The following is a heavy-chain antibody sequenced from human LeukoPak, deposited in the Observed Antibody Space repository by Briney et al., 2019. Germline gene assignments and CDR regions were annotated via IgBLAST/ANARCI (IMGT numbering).Heavy chain of an antibody. CDR1: GFTFSSYS. CDR2: ISSSSSTI. J-gene: IGHJ4*02. D-gene: IGHD4-17*01. Sequence: GGSLRLSCAASGFTFSSYSMNWARQAPGKGLEWVSYISSSSSTIYYADSVKGRFTISRDNAKNSLYLLMSSLRDEDTAVYYCARYYGDYRPDSYDYWGQGTLVTVSS. V-gene: IGHV3-48*02. CDR3: ARYYGDYRPDSYDY.